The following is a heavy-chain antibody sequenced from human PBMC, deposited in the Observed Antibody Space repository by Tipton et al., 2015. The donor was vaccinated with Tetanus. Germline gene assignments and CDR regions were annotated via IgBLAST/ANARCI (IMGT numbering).Heavy chain of an antibody. J-gene: IGHJ4*02. Sequence: GLVKPSEALSLTCTVSGGSISSRSHYWGWIRQPPGKGLEWIGSIYYSGSTNYNPSLKSRVTISVDTSKNQFSLKLSSVTAADTAVYYCARDPSGGVRYFDYWGQGTLVTVSS. V-gene: IGHV4-39*07. CDR1: GGSISSRSHY. CDR3: ARDPSGGVRYFDY. D-gene: IGHD2-8*01. CDR2: IYYSGST.